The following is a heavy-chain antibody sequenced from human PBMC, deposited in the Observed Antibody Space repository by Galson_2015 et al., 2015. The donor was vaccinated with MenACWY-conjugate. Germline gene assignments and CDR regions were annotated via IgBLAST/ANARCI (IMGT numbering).Heavy chain of an antibody. CDR1: GFTFSSYG. Sequence: SLRLSCAASGFTFSSYGMSWVRQAPGKGLEWVSAIRGSSSSTYYADSVKGRFTISRDDSKNTLYLQMNSLRAEDTAVYYCVKSSWVSSGWGYFDYWGQGTLVTVSS. V-gene: IGHV3-23*01. CDR2: IRGSSSST. J-gene: IGHJ4*02. CDR3: VKSSWVSSGWGYFDY. D-gene: IGHD1-26*01.